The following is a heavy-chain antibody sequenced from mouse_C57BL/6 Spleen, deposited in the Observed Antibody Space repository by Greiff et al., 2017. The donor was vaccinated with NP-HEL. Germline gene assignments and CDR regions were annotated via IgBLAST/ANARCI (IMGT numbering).Heavy chain of an antibody. Sequence: VQLQQSGPELVKPGASVKISCKASGYSFTGYYMNWVKQSPEKSLEWIGEINPSTGGTTYNQKFKAKATLTVDKSSSTAYMQLKSLTSEDSAVYYCARVLRYYFDYWGQGTTLTVSS. CDR2: INPSTGGT. J-gene: IGHJ2*01. CDR1: GYSFTGYY. D-gene: IGHD1-1*01. CDR3: ARVLRYYFDY. V-gene: IGHV1-42*01.